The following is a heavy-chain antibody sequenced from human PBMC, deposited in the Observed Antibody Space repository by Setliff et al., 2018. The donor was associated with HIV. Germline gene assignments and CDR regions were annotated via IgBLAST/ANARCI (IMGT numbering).Heavy chain of an antibody. CDR1: GGTFSSYV. Sequence: GASVKVSCKASGGTFSSYVISWVRQAPGQGPEWMGGIIPMYGVANYGQKFQGRVTITTDESTSTAYMEVSSLRSEDTAVYYCARGAWDSSGYYYWFDPWGQGTLVTVSS. CDR3: ARGAWDSSGYYYWFDP. D-gene: IGHD3-22*01. V-gene: IGHV1-69*05. J-gene: IGHJ5*02. CDR2: IIPMYGVA.